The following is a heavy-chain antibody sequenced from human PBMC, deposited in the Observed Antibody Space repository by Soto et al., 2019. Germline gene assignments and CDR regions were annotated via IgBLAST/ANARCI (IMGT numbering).Heavy chain of an antibody. D-gene: IGHD3-22*01. V-gene: IGHV1-18*04. Sequence: ASVKVSCKAPGYTFTTYGISWVRQAPGQGLEWMGWISVYNGNTKYAKKFQGRVTMTTDTSTNTAYMDLRSLRSDDTAVYYCVRAKIRSSHYYEPHALDVWGQGTMVTVSS. J-gene: IGHJ3*01. CDR1: GYTFTTYG. CDR3: VRAKIRSSHYYEPHALDV. CDR2: ISVYNGNT.